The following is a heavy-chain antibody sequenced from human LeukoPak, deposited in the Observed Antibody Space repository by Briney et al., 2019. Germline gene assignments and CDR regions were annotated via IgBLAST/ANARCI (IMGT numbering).Heavy chain of an antibody. CDR2: IIPIFGTA. CDR3: AALPAGGWPNMDV. J-gene: IGHJ6*03. D-gene: IGHD6-19*01. V-gene: IGHV1-69*06. CDR1: RGTFSSNG. Sequence: GASVKVSCKASRGTFSSNGISWVRQAPGQGLEWMGGIIPIFGTANYAQKFQGRVTITADKSTSTAYMELSSLRSEDTAVYYCAALPAGGWPNMDVWGKGTTVTISS.